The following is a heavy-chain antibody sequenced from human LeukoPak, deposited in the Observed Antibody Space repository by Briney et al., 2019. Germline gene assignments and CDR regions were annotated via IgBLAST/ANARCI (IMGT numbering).Heavy chain of an antibody. D-gene: IGHD3-16*01. V-gene: IGHV4-59*12. J-gene: IGHJ4*02. CDR2: IYYSGST. Sequence: SETLSLTCAVYGGSFSGYYWSWIRQPPGKGLEWIGSIYYSGSTNYNPSLKSRVTISVDTSKNQFSLKLSSVTAADTAVYYCARVRRYYDYVWGSYPAVYFDYWGQGTLVTVSS. CDR3: ARVRRYYDYVWGSYPAVYFDY. CDR1: GGSFSGYY.